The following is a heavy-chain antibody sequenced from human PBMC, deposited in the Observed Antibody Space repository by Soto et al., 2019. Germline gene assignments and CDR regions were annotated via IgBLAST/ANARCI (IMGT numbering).Heavy chain of an antibody. J-gene: IGHJ5*02. Sequence: QVQLVQSAAEVKKPGASVKVSCKASGFSLSGDGINWVRQAPGQGLQWVGWISPYNDNTNYAQKLQDRVTLTTDTSTSTAYWELRSLRFDDTAVYYCARSEVPAAMGGWFDPWGQGTLVTVSS. CDR2: ISPYNDNT. CDR3: ARSEVPAAMGGWFDP. CDR1: GFSLSGDG. V-gene: IGHV1-18*01. D-gene: IGHD2-2*01.